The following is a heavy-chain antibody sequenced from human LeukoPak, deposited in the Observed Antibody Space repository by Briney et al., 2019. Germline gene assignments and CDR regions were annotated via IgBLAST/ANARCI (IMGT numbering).Heavy chain of an antibody. J-gene: IGHJ4*02. CDR2: IRQDGSQK. CDR1: GFAFSSYW. D-gene: IGHD3-22*01. CDR3: ARDPPHRFTMIEKDS. V-gene: IGHV3-7*01. Sequence: GGSLRLSCAASGFAFSSYWMSWVRQAPGKGLEWVATIRQDGSQKYYVDSVKGRFTISRDNTKNSVYLQMNSLRAEDTAVYYCARDPPHRFTMIEKDSWGQGILVTVSS.